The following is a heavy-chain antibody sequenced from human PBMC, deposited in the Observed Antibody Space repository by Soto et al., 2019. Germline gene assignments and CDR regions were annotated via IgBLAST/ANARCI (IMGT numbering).Heavy chain of an antibody. J-gene: IGHJ5*02. Sequence: SETLSLTCTVSGGSISSYYWSWIRQPPGKGLEWIGYIYYSGSTNYNPSLKSRVTISVDTSKNQFSLKLSSVTAADTAVYYGARGGLGLADHDIVTGYYPTLWFDPWGQGTLDTVSS. CDR3: ARGGLGLADHDIVTGYYPTLWFDP. D-gene: IGHD3-9*01. CDR2: IYYSGST. V-gene: IGHV4-59*01. CDR1: GGSISSYY.